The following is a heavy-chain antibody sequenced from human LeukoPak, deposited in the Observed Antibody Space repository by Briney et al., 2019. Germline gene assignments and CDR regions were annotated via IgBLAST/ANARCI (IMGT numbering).Heavy chain of an antibody. D-gene: IGHD5-24*01. CDR2: INPSSGGT. V-gene: IGHV1-2*06. CDR3: ASSGEGDGYK. Sequence: ASVNVSCKASGYTFTGYYMHWVRQAPGQGLEWMGRINPSSGGTNFAQKFQGRVTMTRDTSISTAYMELSRLRSVDTAVYYCASSGEGDGYKWGQGTLVTVSS. J-gene: IGHJ4*02. CDR1: GYTFTGYY.